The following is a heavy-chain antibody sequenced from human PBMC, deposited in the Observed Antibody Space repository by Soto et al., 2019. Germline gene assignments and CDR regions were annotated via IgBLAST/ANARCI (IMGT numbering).Heavy chain of an antibody. Sequence: AFETPSPPRAVFGGAFRGFYWSRIRQPPRKGVDWIGEINHSGSTNYNPSLKSRVTISVDTSKNQFSLKLSSVTAADTAVYYCARGGLYYDFWSGYRPARFDPWGQGTLVTVSS. D-gene: IGHD3-3*01. CDR1: GGAFRGFY. J-gene: IGHJ5*02. CDR3: ARGGLYYDFWSGYRPARFDP. V-gene: IGHV4-34*01. CDR2: INHSGST.